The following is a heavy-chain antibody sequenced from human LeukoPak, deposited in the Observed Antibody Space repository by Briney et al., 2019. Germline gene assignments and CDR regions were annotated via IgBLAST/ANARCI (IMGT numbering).Heavy chain of an antibody. CDR1: GLTFNIFP. J-gene: IGHJ3*02. D-gene: IGHD1-1*01. Sequence: GGSLRLSCAASGLTFNIFPWNWVRQAPGKGLEWVSSISSSSTYVYYADSLKGRFTISRDNGKHSLYLQMNSLRAEDTAVYYCAVQRVHHGFDIWGQGTMVTVSS. V-gene: IGHV3-21*01. CDR2: ISSSSTYV. CDR3: AVQRVHHGFDI.